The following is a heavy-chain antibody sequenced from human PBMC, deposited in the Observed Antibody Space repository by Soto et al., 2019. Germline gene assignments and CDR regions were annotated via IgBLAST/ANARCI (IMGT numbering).Heavy chain of an antibody. Sequence: VQLVESGGGLVQPGKSLRLSCAAAGFAFSRDGMHWVRQAPGKGLEWVAVIYFDASGKYYADSVKGRFTISRDNAKTTMALQMHSHSPGATALYGCANPKGPNNPFDTWGQGTLVTVSS. V-gene: IGHV3-30*18. CDR2: IYFDASGK. CDR1: GFAFSRDG. CDR3: ANPKGPNNPFDT. J-gene: IGHJ4*02.